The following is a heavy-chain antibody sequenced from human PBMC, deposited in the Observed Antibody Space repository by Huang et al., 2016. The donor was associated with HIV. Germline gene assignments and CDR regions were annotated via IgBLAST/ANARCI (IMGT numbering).Heavy chain of an antibody. V-gene: IGHV3-30*02. CDR1: GFTFSDYG. J-gene: IGHJ4*02. CDR2: IRYDGSNE. CDR3: VKGPEGFEELSKIDY. Sequence: QVQLVESGGGVVQPGGSLRLSCAASGFTFSDYGIHWIRQAPGKGLEWLAFIRYDGSNEFYAESVKGRFTISRDNSKNTLFLQMRSLRTEDTAVYYCVKGPEGFEELSKIDYWGQGTLVIVSS. D-gene: IGHD3-10*01.